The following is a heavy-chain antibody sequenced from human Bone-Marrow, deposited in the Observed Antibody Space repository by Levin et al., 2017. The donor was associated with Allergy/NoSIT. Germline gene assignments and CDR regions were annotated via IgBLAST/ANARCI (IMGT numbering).Heavy chain of an antibody. J-gene: IGHJ4*02. CDR3: ARERGGEYFDY. V-gene: IGHV3-20*01. Sequence: GGSLRLSCAASGFTFGDYAMTWVRQAPGKGLEWVTTINWSGGSTTYADSVQGRFTISRDNAKNSLYLQLDSLRAEDTAFYHCARERGGEYFDYWGQGTLVTVSS. CDR2: INWSGGST. CDR1: GFTFGDYA. D-gene: IGHD7-27*01.